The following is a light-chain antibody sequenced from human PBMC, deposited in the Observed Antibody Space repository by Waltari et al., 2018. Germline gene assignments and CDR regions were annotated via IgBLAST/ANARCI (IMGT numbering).Light chain of an antibody. Sequence: QSALTQPASVSGSPGQSITISCTGTSNDVGGYDYVSWFQQHPDKAPKLMIYGVTNRPSGVSNRCFGSKSGNTASLTISGLQAEDEADYYCSSYTRSDTLVFGGGTRLTVL. V-gene: IGLV2-14*01. CDR2: GVT. CDR1: SNDVGGYDY. CDR3: SSYTRSDTLV. J-gene: IGLJ3*02.